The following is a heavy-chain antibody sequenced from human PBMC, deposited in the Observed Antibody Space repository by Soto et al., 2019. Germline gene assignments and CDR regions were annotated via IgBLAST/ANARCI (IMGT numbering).Heavy chain of an antibody. CDR1: GGSMRRSSYY. V-gene: IGHV4-39*07. Sequence: PSETLSLTCTVSGGSMRRSSYYWGWIRQTPGTGLEWIASISYSGMPYYRHSLKGRVTISVDTSKNQFSLKLSSVTATDTAVYYCASWYSSSSDSSFDYWGQGTLVTVSS. J-gene: IGHJ4*02. CDR2: ISYSGMP. D-gene: IGHD6-6*01. CDR3: ASWYSSSSDSSFDY.